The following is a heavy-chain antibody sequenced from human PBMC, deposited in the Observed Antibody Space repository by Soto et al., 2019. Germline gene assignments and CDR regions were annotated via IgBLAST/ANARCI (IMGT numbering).Heavy chain of an antibody. Sequence: GASVKVSCKSSGYTFTSYGISWVRQAPGQGLEWMGWISAYNGNTNYAQKLQGRVTMTTDTSTSTAYMELRSLRSDDTAVYYCARDVRGAPYYYYGMDVWGQGTTVTVSS. V-gene: IGHV1-18*01. CDR3: ARDVRGAPYYYYGMDV. D-gene: IGHD1-26*01. CDR1: GYTFTSYG. CDR2: ISAYNGNT. J-gene: IGHJ6*02.